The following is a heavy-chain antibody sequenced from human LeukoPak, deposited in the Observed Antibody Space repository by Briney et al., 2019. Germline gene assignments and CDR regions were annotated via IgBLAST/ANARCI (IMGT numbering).Heavy chain of an antibody. CDR3: ARGSLWFGELLTSDFDY. J-gene: IGHJ4*02. CDR2: INTNTGNP. D-gene: IGHD3-10*01. CDR1: GYTFTSYA. V-gene: IGHV7-4-1*02. Sequence: EASVKVSCKASGYTFTSYAMNWVRQAPGQGLEWTGWINTNTGNPTYAQGFTGRFVFSLDTSVSTAYLQISSLKAEDTAVYYCARGSLWFGELLTSDFDYWGQGTLVTVSS.